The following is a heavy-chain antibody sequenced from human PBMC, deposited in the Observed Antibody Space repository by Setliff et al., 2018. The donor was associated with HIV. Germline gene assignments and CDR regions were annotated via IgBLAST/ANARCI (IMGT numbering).Heavy chain of an antibody. D-gene: IGHD6-19*01. CDR2: IYYSGST. J-gene: IGHJ4*02. CDR1: AGSIRSSTYY. CDR3: ARDSCGSSGWLAPMGFDS. V-gene: IGHV4-39*02. Sequence: SETLSLTCTVSAGSIRSSTYYWAWIRQPPGKGLEWIGTIYYSGSTYYNPSLKSRVTISVDMSKNQFSLRLSSVTAADTAVYYCARDSCGSSGWLAPMGFDSWGQGTLVTVSS.